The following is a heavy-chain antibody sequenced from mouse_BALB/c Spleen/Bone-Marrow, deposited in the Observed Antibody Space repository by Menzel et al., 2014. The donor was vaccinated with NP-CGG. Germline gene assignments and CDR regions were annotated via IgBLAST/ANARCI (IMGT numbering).Heavy chain of an antibody. CDR2: INPYNGGT. CDR3: ARLLLYYYAMDY. Sequence: VQLQQPGPELVKPGASMKISCKASGYSFTGYTMNWVKQSRGKNLEWIGLINPYNGGTNYNQKFKDKATLTVDRSSSTAYMELLSLTSEDSAVYYCARLLLYYYAMDYGGQGTSVTVSS. V-gene: IGHV1-25*01. CDR1: GYSFTGYT. J-gene: IGHJ4*01. D-gene: IGHD1-1*01.